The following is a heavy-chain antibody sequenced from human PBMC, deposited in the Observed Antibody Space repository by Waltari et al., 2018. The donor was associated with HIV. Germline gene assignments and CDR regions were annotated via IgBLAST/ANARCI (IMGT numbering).Heavy chain of an antibody. CDR1: DGSFSGYY. CDR2: INPSGST. D-gene: IGHD3-22*01. CDR3: AREGLSGYYPFDY. J-gene: IGHJ4*02. Sequence: QVQLQQWGAGLLKPSETLSLSCGVYDGSFSGYYWSWIRQPPGKGLEWSGEINPSGSTKYNPSLTSRVTKSLDTSRNQLSLKLTSVTAADTAVYYCAREGLSGYYPFDYWGQGTLVTVSS. V-gene: IGHV4-34*02.